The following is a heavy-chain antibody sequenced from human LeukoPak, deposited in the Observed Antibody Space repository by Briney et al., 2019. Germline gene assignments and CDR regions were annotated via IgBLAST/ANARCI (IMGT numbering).Heavy chain of an antibody. CDR3: ATGVVPIWFDP. J-gene: IGHJ5*02. Sequence: ASVKVSCKASGYTFTSYDINWVRQATGQGLEWMGWMNPSSGNTGYVQKFQGRVTMTRNTSISTAYMELSSLRSEDTAVYYCATGVVPIWFDPWGQGTLVTVSS. CDR2: MNPSSGNT. D-gene: IGHD3-3*01. CDR1: GYTFTSYD. V-gene: IGHV1-8*01.